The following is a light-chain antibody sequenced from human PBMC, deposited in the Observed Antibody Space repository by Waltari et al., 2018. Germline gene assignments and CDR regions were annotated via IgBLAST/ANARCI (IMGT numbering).Light chain of an antibody. CDR3: QSIDSSLSGSVV. J-gene: IGLJ2*01. Sequence: QSVLTQPPSVSGAPGQRVTISCTGTSSNIASGYDVYSSQQLPGTAPKLLIYINNKRPPGVPDRFSGPRSGTSASLAVTWLQAEDEAVYYCQSIDSSLSGSVVFGGGTKLTVL. CDR2: INN. CDR1: SSNIASGYD. V-gene: IGLV1-40*01.